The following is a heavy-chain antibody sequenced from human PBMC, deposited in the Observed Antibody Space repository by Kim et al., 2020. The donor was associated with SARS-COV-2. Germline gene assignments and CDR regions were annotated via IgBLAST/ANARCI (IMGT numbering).Heavy chain of an antibody. J-gene: IGHJ6*01. CDR2: IILGIA. CDR3: ARGPVEMATISPWRAYVMDV. Sequence: SVKVSCKASGGTFSSYAISWVRQAPGQGLEWMGRIILGIANYAQKFQGRVTITADKSTSTAYMELSSLRSEDTAVYYCARGPVEMATISPWRAYVMDVW. D-gene: IGHD5-12*01. CDR1: GGTFSSYA. V-gene: IGHV1-69*04.